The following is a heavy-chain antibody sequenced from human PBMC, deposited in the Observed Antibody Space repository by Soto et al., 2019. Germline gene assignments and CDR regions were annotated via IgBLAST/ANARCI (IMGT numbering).Heavy chain of an antibody. CDR1: GDTFTDYY. D-gene: IGHD2-21*02. J-gene: IGHJ4*02. Sequence: QVQLMQSGAEVKKPGASVKVSCKASGDTFTDYYIHWVRQAPGQGLEWMGTVNPSGGHTTYAQHSLGRVTMTRDTSTSTLYMELTSLTSDDTAVYYCAGGGHVVVVTAALDYWGQGTLVTVSS. V-gene: IGHV1-46*01. CDR2: VNPSGGHT. CDR3: AGGGHVVVVTAALDY.